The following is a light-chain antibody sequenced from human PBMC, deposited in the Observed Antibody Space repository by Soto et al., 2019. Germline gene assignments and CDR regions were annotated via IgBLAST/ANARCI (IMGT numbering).Light chain of an antibody. Sequence: PATLSLSPGERATLSCRASQSVSSNLAWYQQKPGQAPRLLIYGASTRATGIPARFSGSGSGTEFTLTISSLQSEDFAVYYCQQYNNWPLAFGQGTRLEIK. CDR2: GAS. J-gene: IGKJ5*01. CDR1: QSVSSN. CDR3: QQYNNWPLA. V-gene: IGKV3-15*01.